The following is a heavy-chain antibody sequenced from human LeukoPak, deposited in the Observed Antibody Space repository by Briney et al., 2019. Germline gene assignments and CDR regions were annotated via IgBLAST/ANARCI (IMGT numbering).Heavy chain of an antibody. J-gene: IGHJ5*02. V-gene: IGHV1-8*03. CDR2: MNPNSGNT. Sequence: ASVKVSCKASGYTFTSYDINWVRQATGQGLEWMGWMNPNSGNTGYAQKFQGRVTITRNTSISTAYMELSSLRSEDTAVYYCAREKDDIVVTNWFDPWGQGTLVTVSS. CDR3: AREKDDIVVTNWFDP. D-gene: IGHD2-15*01. CDR1: GYTFTSYD.